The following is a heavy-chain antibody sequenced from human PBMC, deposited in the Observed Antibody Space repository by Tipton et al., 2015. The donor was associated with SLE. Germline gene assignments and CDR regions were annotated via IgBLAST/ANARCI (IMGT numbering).Heavy chain of an antibody. V-gene: IGHV3-23*01. CDR2: ISGSGGST. D-gene: IGHD3-10*01. CDR1: GFTFSSYA. J-gene: IGHJ4*02. CDR3: AKGPLYGSGSYSHY. Sequence: SLRLSCAASGFTFSSYAMSWVRQAPGKGLEWVSAISGSGGSTYYADSVKGRFTISRDNSKNTLYLQMNSLRAEDTAVYYCAKGPLYGSGSYSHYWGQGTLVTVSS.